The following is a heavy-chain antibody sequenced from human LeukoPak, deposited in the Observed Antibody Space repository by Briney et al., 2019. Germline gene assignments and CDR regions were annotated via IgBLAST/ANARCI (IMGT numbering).Heavy chain of an antibody. CDR2: ISTTSSCI. D-gene: IGHD2-21*02. CDR3: ARSRGSYCGGDCHFDY. V-gene: IGHV3-21*01. Sequence: GGSLRLSCAVSGFTFSSYGMNWVRQAPGKGLEWVSSISTTSSCIYYADSVKGRFTISRDNAKNSLYLHMNSLRAEDTAVYYCARSRGSYCGGDCHFDYWGQGTLVTVSS. J-gene: IGHJ4*02. CDR1: GFTFSSYG.